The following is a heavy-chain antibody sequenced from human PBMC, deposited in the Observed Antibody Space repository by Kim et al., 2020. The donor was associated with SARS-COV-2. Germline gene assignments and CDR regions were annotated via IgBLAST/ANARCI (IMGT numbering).Heavy chain of an antibody. J-gene: IGHJ4*02. CDR3: ANQWLPREGPLDY. Sequence: GGSLRLSCAASGFTFSSYAMSWVRQAPGKGLEWVSAISGSGGSTYYADSVKGRFTISRDNSKNTLYLQMNSLRDEDTAVYYCANQWLPREGPLDYWGQGTLVTDYS. CDR1: GFTFSSYA. D-gene: IGHD6-19*01. CDR2: ISGSGGST. V-gene: IGHV3-23*01.